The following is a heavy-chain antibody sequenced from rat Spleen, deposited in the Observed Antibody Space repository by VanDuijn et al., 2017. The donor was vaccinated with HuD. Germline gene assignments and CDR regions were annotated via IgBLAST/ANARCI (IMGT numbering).Heavy chain of an antibody. J-gene: IGHJ1*01. CDR1: GFTFSDYY. V-gene: IGHV5-22*01. CDR3: ARHNGEDYWYFDF. Sequence: EVQLVESGGGLVQPGRSMKLSCAASGFTFSDYYMAWVRQAPKKGLEWVASISYEGSSTYYGDSVKGRFTISRDNAKSTLYLQMNSLRSEDTATYYCARHNGEDYWYFDFWGPGTMVTVSS. D-gene: IGHD5-1*01. CDR2: ISYEGSST.